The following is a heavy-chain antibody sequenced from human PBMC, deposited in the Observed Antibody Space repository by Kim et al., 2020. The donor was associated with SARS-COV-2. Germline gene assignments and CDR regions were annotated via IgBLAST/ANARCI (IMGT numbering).Heavy chain of an antibody. CDR3: ATWFDP. Sequence: SSRYTNYADSVKGRFTISRDNAKNSLYLQMNSLRAEDTAVYYCATWFDPWGQGTLVTVSS. J-gene: IGHJ5*02. V-gene: IGHV3-11*06. CDR2: SSRYT.